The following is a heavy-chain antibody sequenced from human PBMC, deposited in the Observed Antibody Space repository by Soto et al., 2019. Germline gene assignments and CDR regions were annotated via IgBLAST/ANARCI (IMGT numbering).Heavy chain of an antibody. J-gene: IGHJ5*02. V-gene: IGHV3-23*01. CDR2: LSTSGGTK. D-gene: IGHD4-17*01. CDR3: AKDRIHGDYGWFAP. CDR1: GFTFSSYA. Sequence: GGSLRLSCVASGFTFSSYAMNWVRQAPGKGLEWVSSLSTSGGTKHYAASVKGRFTISRDNSKNILYLQMTSLRAEDTALYYCAKDRIHGDYGWFAPWGQGTLVTVSS.